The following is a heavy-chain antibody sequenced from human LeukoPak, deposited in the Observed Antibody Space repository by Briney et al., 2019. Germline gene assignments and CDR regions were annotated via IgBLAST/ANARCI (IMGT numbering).Heavy chain of an antibody. Sequence: SETLSLTCTVSGGSISSSSYYWGWIRQPPGRGLEWIGSIYSSGSTYYNPSLKSRVTISVDTSKNQFSLKLSSVTAADTAVYYCARSGSGYLRYYFDYWGQGTLVTVSS. V-gene: IGHV4-39*07. CDR2: IYSSGST. CDR3: ARSGSGYLRYYFDY. J-gene: IGHJ4*02. D-gene: IGHD5-12*01. CDR1: GGSISSSSYY.